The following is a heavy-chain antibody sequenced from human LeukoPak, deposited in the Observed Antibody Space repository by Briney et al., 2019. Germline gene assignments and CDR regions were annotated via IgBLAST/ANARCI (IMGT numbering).Heavy chain of an antibody. J-gene: IGHJ4*02. Sequence: ASVTVSCKASGYTFTGYYMHWVRQAPGQGRAWVGWINLNSGGTNYAQKFQDRVTMTRDTPISTAYMELSRLRSDDTAVYYCARLRADHFDYWGQGTLVTDSS. CDR3: ARLRADHFDY. CDR2: INLNSGGT. CDR1: GYTFTGYY. V-gene: IGHV1-2*02. D-gene: IGHD5-12*01.